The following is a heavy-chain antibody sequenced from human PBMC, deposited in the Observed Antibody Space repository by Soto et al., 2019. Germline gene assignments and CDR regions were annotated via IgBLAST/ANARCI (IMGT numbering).Heavy chain of an antibody. J-gene: IGHJ4*02. V-gene: IGHV3-30*01. CDR3: ARDADGWSYCDLDY. D-gene: IGHD3-10*01. Sequence: DSVKGRFTISRDNSKNTLYLQMNSLRTEDTAIYYCARDADGWSYCDLDYWGQGTLVTVSS.